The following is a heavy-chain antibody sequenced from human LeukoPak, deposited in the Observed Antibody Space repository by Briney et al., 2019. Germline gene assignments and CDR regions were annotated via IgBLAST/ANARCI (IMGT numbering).Heavy chain of an antibody. CDR3: ARVRLGRGVDDAFDV. CDR2: MNPNSGGA. CDR1: GYTFTGYY. J-gene: IGHJ3*01. V-gene: IGHV1-2*06. D-gene: IGHD3-10*01. Sequence: ASVKVSCKASGYTFTGYYIHWVRQAPGQGPGWMGRMNPNSGGAHYAQNSQGRVTMTRDTSISTAYMELTSLRSNDTAVYYCARVRLGRGVDDAFDVWGQGTMVTLSS.